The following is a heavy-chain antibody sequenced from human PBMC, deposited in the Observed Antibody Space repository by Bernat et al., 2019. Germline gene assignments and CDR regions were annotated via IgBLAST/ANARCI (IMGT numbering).Heavy chain of an antibody. CDR1: GFTFSSYG. CDR3: AKDQGGIYGFYGMDV. CDR2: ISSDGSNK. Sequence: QVQLVESGGGVVQPGRSLRLSCAASGFTFSSYGIHWVRQAPGKGLEWVAVISSDGSNKYYLDSVKGRFTISRDNSKNTLYLQMNSLRVEDTAMYYCAKDQGGIYGFYGMDVWGHGTTVTVSS. V-gene: IGHV3-30*18. D-gene: IGHD3-10*01. J-gene: IGHJ6*02.